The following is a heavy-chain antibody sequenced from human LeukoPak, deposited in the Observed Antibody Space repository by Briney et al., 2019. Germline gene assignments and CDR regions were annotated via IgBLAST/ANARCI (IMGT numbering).Heavy chain of an antibody. CDR3: ARVRMDSRDIDY. J-gene: IGHJ4*02. Sequence: GASVKVSCKASGYTFTGYHMHWGRQAPGQGLEWMGWINPDSGGTDYAQTFQGRVTMTRATSISTAYMELSRLRSDDTAMYYCARVRMDSRDIDYWGQGTLVTVSS. CDR2: INPDSGGT. D-gene: IGHD3/OR15-3a*01. V-gene: IGHV1-2*02. CDR1: GYTFTGYH.